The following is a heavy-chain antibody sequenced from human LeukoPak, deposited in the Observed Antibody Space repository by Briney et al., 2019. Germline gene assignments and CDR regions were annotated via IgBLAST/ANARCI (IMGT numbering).Heavy chain of an antibody. D-gene: IGHD4-17*01. J-gene: IGHJ4*02. CDR3: ATDPAQNEYGDIDY. Sequence: GGSLRLSCAASGFTFSSYWLSWVRQAPGKGLEWVANIKQDGSEKYYVDSVKGRFTISRDSAKNSLYLQMNSLRAEDTAVYYCATDPAQNEYGDIDYWGQGALVNVSS. CDR2: IKQDGSEK. CDR1: GFTFSSYW. V-gene: IGHV3-7*01.